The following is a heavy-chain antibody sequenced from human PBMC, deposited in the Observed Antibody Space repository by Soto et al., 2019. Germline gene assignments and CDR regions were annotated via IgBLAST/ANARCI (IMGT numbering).Heavy chain of an antibody. J-gene: IGHJ6*02. Sequence: QVQLVQSGAEVKKPGASVKVSCKVSGYTLTELSMHWVRQAPGKGLEWMGGFDPEDGETIYAQKFQGRVTMTEDTSTAAAYMELGSVRSEDTAVYYCETGCRGLRGVKDCSGGSCYCGHGSAMDVWGQGTTVTVSS. V-gene: IGHV1-24*01. CDR3: ETGCRGLRGVKDCSGGSCYCGHGSAMDV. D-gene: IGHD2-15*01. CDR2: FDPEDGET. CDR1: GYTLTELS.